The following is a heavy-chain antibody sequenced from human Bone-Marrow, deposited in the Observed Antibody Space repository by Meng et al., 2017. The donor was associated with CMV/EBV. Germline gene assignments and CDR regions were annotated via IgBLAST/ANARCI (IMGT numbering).Heavy chain of an antibody. J-gene: IGHJ6*02. CDR2: MNPNSGNA. V-gene: IGHV1-8*03. CDR1: GYTFTSYD. Sequence: ASVKVSCKASGYTFTSYDINWVRQATGQGLEWMGWMNPNSGNAGYAQKFQGRVTITADKSTSTAYMELSSLRSEDTAVYYCARMGTIFGVVIRYYGMDVWGQGTTVTVSS. CDR3: ARMGTIFGVVIRYYGMDV. D-gene: IGHD3-3*01.